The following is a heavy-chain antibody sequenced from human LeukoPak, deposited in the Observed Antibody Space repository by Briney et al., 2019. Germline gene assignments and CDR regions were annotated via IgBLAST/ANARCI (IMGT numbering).Heavy chain of an antibody. CDR3: ARGETYYYDSSGYYRPVNWFDP. CDR2: INHSGST. CDR1: GGSFSGYY. Sequence: PSETLSLTCAVYGGSFSGYYWSWIRQPPGKGLEWIGEINHSGSTNYNPSLKSRVAISVDTSKNQFSLKLSSVTAADTAVYYCARGETYYYDSSGYYRPVNWFDPWGQGTLVTVSS. D-gene: IGHD3-22*01. V-gene: IGHV4-34*01. J-gene: IGHJ5*02.